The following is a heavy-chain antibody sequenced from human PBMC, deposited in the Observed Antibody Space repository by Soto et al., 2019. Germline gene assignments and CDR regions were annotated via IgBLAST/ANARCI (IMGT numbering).Heavy chain of an antibody. D-gene: IGHD2-2*01. CDR1: GGSFSGYY. V-gene: IGHV4-59*08. Sequence: PSETLSLTCAVYGGSFSGYYWSWIRQPPGKGLEWIGYIYYSGSTNYNPSLKSRVTISVDTSKNQFSLKLSSVTAADTAVYYCARHGRYCSSTSCYWTIDYWGQGTLVTVSS. CDR3: ARHGRYCSSTSCYWTIDY. CDR2: IYYSGST. J-gene: IGHJ4*02.